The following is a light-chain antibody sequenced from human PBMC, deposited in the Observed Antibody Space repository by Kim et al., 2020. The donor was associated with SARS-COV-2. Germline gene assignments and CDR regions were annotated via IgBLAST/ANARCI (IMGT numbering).Light chain of an antibody. CDR1: QSVSSM. CDR3: QQYNNWPLA. Sequence: EIMMTQSPVTLSVSPGERATLFCRASQSVSSMLAWYQQKPGRTPRLLIYGASTRATGVPARFSGSGSGTEFTLSISSLQSEDFAVYYCQQYNNWPLAFGQGTKV. V-gene: IGKV3-15*01. CDR2: GAS. J-gene: IGKJ1*01.